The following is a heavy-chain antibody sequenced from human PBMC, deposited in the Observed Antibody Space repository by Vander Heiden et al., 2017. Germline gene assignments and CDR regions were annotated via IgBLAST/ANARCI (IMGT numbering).Heavy chain of an antibody. CDR1: GFTFSTYA. Sequence: ERVLMSVVGVSQTEESWRLSGAASGFTFSTYAMSWVRQAPGKGLEWVSAISGSGGSTYYADSVKGRFTISRDNSKNTLYLQMNSLRAEDTAVYYCAKTLDHFPAYYYSGMDVWGQVTPVTVSS. J-gene: IGHJ6*02. CDR2: ISGSGGST. CDR3: AKTLDHFPAYYYSGMDV. V-gene: IGHV3-23*01.